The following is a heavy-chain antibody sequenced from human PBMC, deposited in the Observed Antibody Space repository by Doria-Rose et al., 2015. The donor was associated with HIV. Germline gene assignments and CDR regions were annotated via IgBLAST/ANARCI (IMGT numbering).Heavy chain of an antibody. CDR2: IFSDDER. V-gene: IGHV2-26*01. CDR3: ARIKSSRWYHKYYFDF. CDR1: GVSLSSPGMG. J-gene: IGHJ4*02. D-gene: IGHD6-13*01. Sequence: VKPTETLTLTCTVSGVSLSSPGMGVSWIRQPPGKALEWLASIFSDDERSYKTSLKSRLTISRGTSKSQVVLTMTDMDPVDTATYYCARIKSSRWYHKYYFDFWGQGTLVIVSA.